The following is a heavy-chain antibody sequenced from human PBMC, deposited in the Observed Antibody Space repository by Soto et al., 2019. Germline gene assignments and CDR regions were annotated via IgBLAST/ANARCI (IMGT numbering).Heavy chain of an antibody. J-gene: IGHJ4*01. D-gene: IGHD2-15*01. Sequence: RGESLKISCKGSGYSFASYWIGWVRQMPGKGLEWMGIIYPGDSDTRYSPSFQGQVTISADKSISTAYLQWSSLKASDTAMYYCARRGEGYCSGGSCYHYWGQGTLVTVSS. CDR3: ARRGEGYCSGGSCYHY. V-gene: IGHV5-51*01. CDR2: IYPGDSDT. CDR1: GYSFASYW.